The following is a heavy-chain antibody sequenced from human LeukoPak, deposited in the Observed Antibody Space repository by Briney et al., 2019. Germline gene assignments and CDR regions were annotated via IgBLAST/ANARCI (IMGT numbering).Heavy chain of an antibody. V-gene: IGHV4-34*01. CDR1: GFTVSSNY. CDR2: INHSGST. J-gene: IGHJ4*02. CDR3: ARGLGDFWSGYYLRG. Sequence: GSLRLSCAASGFTVSSNYMSWIRQPPGKGLEWIGEINHSGSTNYNPSPKSRVTISVDTSKNQFSLKLSSVTAADTAVYYCARGLGDFWSGYYLRGWGQGTLVTVSS. D-gene: IGHD3-3*01.